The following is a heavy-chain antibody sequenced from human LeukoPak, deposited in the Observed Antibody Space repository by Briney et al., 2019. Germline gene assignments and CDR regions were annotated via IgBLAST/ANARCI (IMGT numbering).Heavy chain of an antibody. CDR3: AKDGNRNFISFLDD. CDR2: ISWNSGTL. D-gene: IGHD3-3*02. CDR1: GFTFEDYA. J-gene: IGHJ6*04. Sequence: PGGSLRLSCAASGFTFEDYAMHWVRQAPGKGLEWVSGISWNSGTLDYADSVKGRFTISRDNARNSLYLQMNSLRAEDTALYYCAKDGNRNFISFLDDWGRGTTVTISS. V-gene: IGHV3-9*01.